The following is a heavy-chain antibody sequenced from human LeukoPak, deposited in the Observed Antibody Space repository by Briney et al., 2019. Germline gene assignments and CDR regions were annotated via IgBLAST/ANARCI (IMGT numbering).Heavy chain of an antibody. D-gene: IGHD3-9*01. Sequence: GGSLRLSCAASGFTFSSYWMHWVRQAPGKGLVWVSRINSDGSSTSYADSVKGRFTISRDNSKNTLYLQMNSLRAEDAAVYYCAREKTDWALYWYFDLWGRGTLVTVSS. J-gene: IGHJ2*01. CDR3: AREKTDWALYWYFDL. V-gene: IGHV3-74*01. CDR1: GFTFSSYW. CDR2: INSDGSST.